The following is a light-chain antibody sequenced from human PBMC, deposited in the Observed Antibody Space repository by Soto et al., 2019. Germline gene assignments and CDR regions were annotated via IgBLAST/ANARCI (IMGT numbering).Light chain of an antibody. J-gene: IGLJ2*01. CDR2: DVS. CDR3: SSYTSISTPYVV. CDR1: SSDVGGYNY. V-gene: IGLV2-14*01. Sequence: QSALTQPASVSGSPGQSITISCTGTSSDVGGYNYVSWYQQHPGKAPKLMIYDVSNRPSGVSNRFSGSKSGNTASLTISGLQAEDEGDYYCSSYTSISTPYVVFGGGTKLTVL.